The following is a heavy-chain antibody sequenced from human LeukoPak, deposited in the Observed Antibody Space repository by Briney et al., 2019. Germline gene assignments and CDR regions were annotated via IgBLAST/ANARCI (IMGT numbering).Heavy chain of an antibody. CDR2: IKQEGNEK. CDR3: AKGSYALDY. J-gene: IGHJ4*02. D-gene: IGHD1-26*01. CDR1: LWTLIKYL. Sequence: GGGLRDSRVASLWTLIKYLMSWVRPAPGRGVEWVAIIKQEGNEKHFVRSLKGRFTLSLEKAKKALYLQMNSLRAEDTAVYYCAKGSYALDYWGQRTLVTVSP. V-gene: IGHV3-7*01.